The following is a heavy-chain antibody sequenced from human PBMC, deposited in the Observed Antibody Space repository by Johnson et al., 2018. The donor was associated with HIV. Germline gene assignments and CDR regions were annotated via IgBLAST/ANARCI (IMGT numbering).Heavy chain of an antibody. D-gene: IGHD3-10*01. CDR2: MSYDGSNK. J-gene: IGHJ3*02. CDR1: GFIFSNYA. V-gene: IGHV3-30*04. Sequence: QVQLVESGGGVVQPGRSLRLSCEASGFIFSNYAMQWVRQAPGKGLKWVAVMSYDGSNKYYADSVKGQFTISRDNSKNTLYLQMNSLRAEDTAVYYCAREGQRLLWFGERRSDTFDIWGQGTMVTVSS. CDR3: AREGQRLLWFGERRSDTFDI.